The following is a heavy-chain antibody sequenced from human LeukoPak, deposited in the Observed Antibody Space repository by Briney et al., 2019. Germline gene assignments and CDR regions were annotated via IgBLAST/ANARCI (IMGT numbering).Heavy chain of an antibody. Sequence: ASVKVSCKASGGTFSSYAISWVRQAPGQGLEWMGGIIPIFGTANYAQKFQGIVTITADESKSTAYMEMSSLRSEDTAVYYCARCYYDSSGYFLWYNWFDPWGQGTLVTVSS. CDR1: GGTFSSYA. J-gene: IGHJ5*02. D-gene: IGHD3-22*01. CDR2: IIPIFGTA. V-gene: IGHV1-69*13. CDR3: ARCYYDSSGYFLWYNWFDP.